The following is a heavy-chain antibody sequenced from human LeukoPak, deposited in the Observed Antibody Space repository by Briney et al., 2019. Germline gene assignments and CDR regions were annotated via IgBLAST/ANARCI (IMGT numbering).Heavy chain of an antibody. Sequence: GGSLRLSCAASGFTFSNYAMSWVRQAPGKGLEWVSGIIGSGGSTYYAGPVKGRFTISRDNSKNTVYLQMNSLRADDTAVYYCAKELSPYSSSWFDYWGQGTLVTVSS. CDR1: GFTFSNYA. CDR3: AKELSPYSSSWFDY. V-gene: IGHV3-23*01. D-gene: IGHD6-13*01. CDR2: IIGSGGST. J-gene: IGHJ5*01.